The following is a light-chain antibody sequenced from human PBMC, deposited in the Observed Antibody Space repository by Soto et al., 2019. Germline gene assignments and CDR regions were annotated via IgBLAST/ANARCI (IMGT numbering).Light chain of an antibody. Sequence: IVLTQSPGTLSLSPGERATLPCRASQSVKSSYLAWYQHKPGQAPRLLIYGTSSRATGIPDRFSGSGSGTDFTLTISRLEPEDFAVYYCQQYGSSITFGQGTRLEI. CDR3: QQYGSSIT. J-gene: IGKJ5*01. CDR1: QSVKSSY. CDR2: GTS. V-gene: IGKV3-20*01.